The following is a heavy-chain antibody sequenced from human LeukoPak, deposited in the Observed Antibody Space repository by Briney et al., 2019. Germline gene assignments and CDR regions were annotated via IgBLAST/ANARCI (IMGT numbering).Heavy chain of an antibody. CDR2: INPNSGGT. J-gene: IGHJ6*03. D-gene: IGHD5-12*01. V-gene: IGHV1-2*02. Sequence: ASVKVSCKASGYTFTGYYMYWVRQAPGQGLEWMGWINPNSGGTNYAQKFQGRVTMTRDTSISTAYMELSRLRSDDTAVYYCARTTEGYAGGPGYSYYYYMDVWGKGTTVTISS. CDR1: GYTFTGYY. CDR3: ARTTEGYAGGPGYSYYYYMDV.